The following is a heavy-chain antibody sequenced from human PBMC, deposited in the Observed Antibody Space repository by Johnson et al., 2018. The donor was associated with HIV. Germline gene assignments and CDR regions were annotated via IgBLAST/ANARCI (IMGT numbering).Heavy chain of an antibody. J-gene: IGHJ3*02. Sequence: QVQLVESGGGLVQPGRSLRLSCAASGFTFTSYAMHWIRQAPGKGLEWVALVSYDGSNIHYADSVEGRFTISRDNSKNTLYLQMNSLRAEDTAVYYCARVREMATNRRAFDIWGQGTMVTVSS. CDR3: ARVREMATNRRAFDI. CDR1: GFTFTSYA. D-gene: IGHD5-24*01. CDR2: VSYDGSNI. V-gene: IGHV3-30*04.